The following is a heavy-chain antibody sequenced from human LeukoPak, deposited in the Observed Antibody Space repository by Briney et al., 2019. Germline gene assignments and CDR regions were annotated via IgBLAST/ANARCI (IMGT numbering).Heavy chain of an antibody. D-gene: IGHD2-2*01. J-gene: IGHJ6*02. Sequence: GGSLRLSCAASGFTFSSYGMHWVRQAPGKGLEWVAVISHDGSSKYFADSVKGRFTISRDNPKNMLDLQMHSLRAEDTAVYYCAKSVRFCSSSCCFAGYYNYGLHVWGQGTTVIVSS. CDR2: ISHDGSSK. V-gene: IGHV3-30*18. CDR3: AKSVRFCSSSCCFAGYYNYGLHV. CDR1: GFTFSSYG.